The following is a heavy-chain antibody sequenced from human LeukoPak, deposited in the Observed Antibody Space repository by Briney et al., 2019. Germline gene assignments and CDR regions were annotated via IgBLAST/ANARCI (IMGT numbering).Heavy chain of an antibody. D-gene: IGHD2-21*01. J-gene: IGHJ4*02. CDR2: VEYGESTT. Sequence: GGSLRLSCMVSGFTLSSYEMSWIRQAPGKGLEWVSSVEYGESTTHYADSVRGRFTISRDNYKNTLYLQLTSLSDDDTAVYYCAKGRPHSILWYWGQGTLVTVSS. CDR1: GFTLSSYE. V-gene: IGHV3-23*01. CDR3: AKGRPHSILWY.